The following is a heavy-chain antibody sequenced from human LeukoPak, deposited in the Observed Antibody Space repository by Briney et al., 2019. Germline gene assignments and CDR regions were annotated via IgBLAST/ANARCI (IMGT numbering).Heavy chain of an antibody. CDR1: GYTFTSYG. CDR3: ARGPYGRRIAAAGSIDY. Sequence: ASVKVSCKASGYTFTSYGINWVRQAPGQGLEWMGWINPNSGGTNYAQKFQGRVTMTRDTSISTAYMELSRLRSDDTAVYYCARGPYGRRIAAAGSIDYWGQGTLVTVSS. D-gene: IGHD6-13*01. CDR2: INPNSGGT. J-gene: IGHJ4*02. V-gene: IGHV1-2*02.